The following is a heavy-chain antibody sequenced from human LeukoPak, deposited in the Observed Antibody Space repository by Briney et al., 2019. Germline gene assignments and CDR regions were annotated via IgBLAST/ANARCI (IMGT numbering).Heavy chain of an antibody. CDR2: INPDSGDT. CDR1: GYTFTGYY. V-gene: IGHV1-2*06. Sequence: ASVKVSCKAPGYTFTGYYMHWVRQAPGRGLEWMGRINPDSGDTNYAQKFQGRVTMTRDTSINTAYMELSRLTSDDTAVYYCARDRLGNYYLFDFWGQGTLVTVSS. CDR3: ARDRLGNYYLFDF. D-gene: IGHD1-26*01. J-gene: IGHJ4*02.